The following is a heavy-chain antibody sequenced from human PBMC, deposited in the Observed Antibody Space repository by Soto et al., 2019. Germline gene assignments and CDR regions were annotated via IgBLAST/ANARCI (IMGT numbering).Heavy chain of an antibody. CDR1: GFTFSDYY. CDR2: ISSSGSTI. V-gene: IGHV3-11*01. CDR3: ARIAAAGIYYFDY. D-gene: IGHD6-13*01. Sequence: PGGSLRLSCAASGFTFSDYYMSWIRQAPGKGLEWVSYISSSGSTIYYADSVKGRFTISRDNAKNSLYLQMNSLRAEDTAVYYCARIAAAGIYYFDYWGQGTLVTVSS. J-gene: IGHJ4*02.